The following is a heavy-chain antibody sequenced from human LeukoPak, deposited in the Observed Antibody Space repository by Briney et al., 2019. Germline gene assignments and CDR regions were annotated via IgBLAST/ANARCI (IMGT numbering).Heavy chain of an antibody. J-gene: IGHJ5*02. V-gene: IGHV1-18*01. CDR1: GYTFTSYG. CDR2: ISAYNGDT. CDR3: ARVVVVVAATTYNWFDP. Sequence: ASVKASCKASGYTFTSYGISWVRQAPGQGLEWMGWISAYNGDTNYAQKLQGRVSMTTDTSTSTVYMELRSLRSDDTAVYYCARVVVVVAATTYNWFDPWGQGTLVTVSS. D-gene: IGHD2-15*01.